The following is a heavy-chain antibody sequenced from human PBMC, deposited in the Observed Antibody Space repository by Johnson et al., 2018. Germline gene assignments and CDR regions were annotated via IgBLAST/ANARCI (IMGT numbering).Heavy chain of an antibody. J-gene: IGHJ3*02. CDR1: GFTFSSYA. D-gene: IGHD1-26*01. CDR2: ISYDGSNK. V-gene: IGHV3-30-3*01. CDR3: ARERWPGAPDAFDI. Sequence: QVQLVESGGGVVQPGRSLRLSCAASGFTFSSYAMHWVRPAPGKGLEWVAVISYDGSNKYYADSVKGRFTISRDNSKNTLYLQMNSLRDEDTAVYYCARERWPGAPDAFDIWGQGTMGTVSS.